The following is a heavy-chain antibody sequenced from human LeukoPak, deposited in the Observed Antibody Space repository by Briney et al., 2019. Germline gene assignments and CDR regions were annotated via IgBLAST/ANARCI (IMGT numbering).Heavy chain of an antibody. D-gene: IGHD3-10*01. Sequence: PGGSLRLSCAASGFTFSSYGMHWVRQAPGKGLEWVAVISYDGSNKYYADSVKGRFTISRDNSKNTLYLQMNSLRAEDTAVYYCAKDRVGFGELSPIGGMDVWGQGTTVTVSS. CDR1: GFTFSSYG. V-gene: IGHV3-30*18. CDR3: AKDRVGFGELSPIGGMDV. CDR2: ISYDGSNK. J-gene: IGHJ6*02.